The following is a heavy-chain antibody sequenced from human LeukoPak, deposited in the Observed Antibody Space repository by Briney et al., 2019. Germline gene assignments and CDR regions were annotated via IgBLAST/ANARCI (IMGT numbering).Heavy chain of an antibody. CDR3: ARDWVSGSPNWFDP. CDR1: GYNFISYG. J-gene: IGHJ5*02. CDR2: ISAYNGNT. D-gene: IGHD2-8*01. V-gene: IGHV1-18*01. Sequence: GASVKVSCKASGYNFISYGISWVRQAPGQGLEWMGWISAYNGNTNYAQKLQGRVTMTTDTSTSTAYMELRSLRSDDTAVYYCARDWVSGSPNWFDPWGQGTLVTVSS.